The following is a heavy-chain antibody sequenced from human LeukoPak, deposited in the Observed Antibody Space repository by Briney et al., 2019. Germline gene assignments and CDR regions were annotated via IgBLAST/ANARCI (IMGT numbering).Heavy chain of an antibody. J-gene: IGHJ5*02. CDR3: ARDLDGDSNS. CDR1: GYTFTNYA. Sequence: ASVTVSFKTSGYTFTNYAISWVRQAPGQGLEWMGWISTYNGNTNYAQKLQGRVTMTTDTSTRTAYLELRRLRSDDTAVYYCARDLDGDSNSWGQGTLVTVSS. CDR2: ISTYNGNT. V-gene: IGHV1-18*04. D-gene: IGHD4-17*01.